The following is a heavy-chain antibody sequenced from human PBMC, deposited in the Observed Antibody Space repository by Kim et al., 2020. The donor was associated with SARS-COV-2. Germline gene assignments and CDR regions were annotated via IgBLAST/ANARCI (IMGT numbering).Heavy chain of an antibody. V-gene: IGHV5-10-1*01. Sequence: GESLKISCKGSGYSFTSYWISWVRQMPGKGLEWMGRIDPSDSYTNYSPSFQGHVTISADKSISTAYLQWSSLKASDTAMYYCARHPLGGRYYYDSSGINWFVHWGRQALVAIAS. CDR1: GYSFTSYW. D-gene: IGHD3-22*01. CDR2: IDPSDSYT. J-gene: IGHJ5*02. CDR3: ARHPLGGRYYYDSSGINWFVH.